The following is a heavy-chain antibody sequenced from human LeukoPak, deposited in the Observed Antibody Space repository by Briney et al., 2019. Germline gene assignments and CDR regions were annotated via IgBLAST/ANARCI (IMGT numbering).Heavy chain of an antibody. CDR3: ARDSPNAYDFWSGYLDLGYMDV. Sequence: GGSLRLSCAASGVTFSSYSMYWVRQAPGKGLELVSSISSSSSYIYYDDSVKGRFTISRDNAKTTLYLQMNSLRAEDTAVYYCARDSPNAYDFWSGYLDLGYMDVWGKGTTVTVSS. CDR2: ISSSSSYI. V-gene: IGHV3-21*01. D-gene: IGHD3-3*01. J-gene: IGHJ6*03. CDR1: GVTFSSYS.